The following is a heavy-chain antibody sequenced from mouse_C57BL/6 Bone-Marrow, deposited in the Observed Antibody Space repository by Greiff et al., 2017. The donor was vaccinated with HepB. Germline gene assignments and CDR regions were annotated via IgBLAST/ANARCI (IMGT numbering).Heavy chain of an antibody. V-gene: IGHV1-7*01. J-gene: IGHJ2*01. CDR1: GYTFTSYW. CDR2: INPSSGYT. CDR3: TIYYDYDGAYFDY. Sequence: QVQLKESGAELAKPGASVKLSCKASGYTFTSYWMHWVKQRPGQGLEWIGYINPSSGYTKYNQKFKDKATLTADKSSSTAYMQLSSLTYEDSAVYYCTIYYDYDGAYFDYWGQGTTLTVSS. D-gene: IGHD2-4*01.